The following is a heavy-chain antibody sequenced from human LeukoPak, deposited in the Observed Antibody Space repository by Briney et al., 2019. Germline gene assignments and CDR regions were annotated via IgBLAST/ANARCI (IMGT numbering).Heavy chain of an antibody. CDR1: GFTFSSYG. J-gene: IGHJ3*02. Sequence: GGSLRISCAATGFTFSSYGMHWVRQAPGKGLEWVSYISSSGSTIYYADSVKGRFTISRDNAKNSLYLQMNSLRAEDTAVYYCARDSYYDSSGYDDAFDIWGQGTMVTVSS. CDR3: ARDSYYDSSGYDDAFDI. D-gene: IGHD3-22*01. V-gene: IGHV3-48*03. CDR2: ISSSGSTI.